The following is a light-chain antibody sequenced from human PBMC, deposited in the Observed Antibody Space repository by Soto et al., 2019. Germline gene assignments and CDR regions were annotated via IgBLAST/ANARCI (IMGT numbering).Light chain of an antibody. Sequence: IQLTQSPSSLSSSVGDRVTITCQASQDIATYLNWYQQKPGKAPNLRIYDASNLETGVPSRFSGSGSGTEFTLTISSVQPDDFATYYCQQYKSYPLTFGGGTKVDIK. CDR1: QDIATY. CDR3: QQYKSYPLT. J-gene: IGKJ4*01. CDR2: DAS. V-gene: IGKV1-33*01.